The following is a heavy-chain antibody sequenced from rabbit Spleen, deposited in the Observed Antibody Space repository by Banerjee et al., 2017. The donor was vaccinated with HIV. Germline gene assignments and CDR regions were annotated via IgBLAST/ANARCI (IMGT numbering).Heavy chain of an antibody. D-gene: IGHD4-2*01. V-gene: IGHV1S45*01. J-gene: IGHJ4*01. CDR3: ARDAAGREDFNL. CDR2: IDVAKYGTS. CDR1: GFSFSNKAV. Sequence: QEQLVESRGGLVKPGGSLKLSCTASGFSFSNKAVMCWVRQAPGKGLEWIACIDVAKYGTSYYTSWAKGRFTISKTSSTTVTLHMTSLTVADTATYFCARDAAGREDFNLWGPGTLVTVS.